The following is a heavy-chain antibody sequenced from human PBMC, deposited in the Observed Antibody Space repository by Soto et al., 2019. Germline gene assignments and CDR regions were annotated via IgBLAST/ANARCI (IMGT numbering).Heavy chain of an antibody. D-gene: IGHD5-18*01. Sequence: QVTLKESGPVLVKPTETLTLTCTVSGFSLSNARMGVSWIRQPPGKALEWLAHIFSNDEKSYSTSLKSRLTISKDTSKSQVVLTMTNMDPVDTATYYCARTREADTAMARGYNWFDPWGQGTLVTVSS. V-gene: IGHV2-26*01. J-gene: IGHJ5*02. CDR3: ARTREADTAMARGYNWFDP. CDR2: IFSNDEK. CDR1: GFSLSNARMG.